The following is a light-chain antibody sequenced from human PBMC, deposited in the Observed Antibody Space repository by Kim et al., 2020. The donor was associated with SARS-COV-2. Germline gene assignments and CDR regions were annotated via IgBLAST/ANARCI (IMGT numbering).Light chain of an antibody. V-gene: IGLV2-14*03. Sequence: GQSITLSCTGTSGDVGGYNYVSWYQHLPGKAPKLIIYDVRQRPSGTSNRFSASKSGNTASLTISGLQPDDEADYYCSSYTNTNSWVFGGGTQLTVL. CDR1: SGDVGGYNY. J-gene: IGLJ3*02. CDR3: SSYTNTNSWV. CDR2: DVR.